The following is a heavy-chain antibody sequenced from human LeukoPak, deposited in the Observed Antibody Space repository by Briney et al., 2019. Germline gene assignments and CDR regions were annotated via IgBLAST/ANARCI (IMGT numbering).Heavy chain of an antibody. CDR2: ISSSGSTI. Sequence: GGSLRLSCAASGFPFSSYEMNWVRQAPGKGLEWVSYISSSGSTIYYADYVKGRFTISRDNAKNSLFLQMNSLRAEDTAVYYCARGGISGWSSFVSWGQGTLVTVSS. CDR3: ARGGISGWSSFVS. D-gene: IGHD6-19*01. V-gene: IGHV3-48*03. CDR1: GFPFSSYE. J-gene: IGHJ4*02.